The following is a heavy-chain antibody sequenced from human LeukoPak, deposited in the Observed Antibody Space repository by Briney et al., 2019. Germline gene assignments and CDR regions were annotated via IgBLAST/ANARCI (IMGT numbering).Heavy chain of an antibody. D-gene: IGHD2-8*01. CDR3: AKGHCTNGICWLD. Sequence: GGSLRLSCAASGFTVSSTYMSWVRQAPGKGLEWVSIIYSAASTYYAVSVKGRFTISRDNSKNTLYLQMNSMRAEDTAVYYCAKGHCTNGICWLDWGQGTLVTVSS. V-gene: IGHV3-53*01. CDR2: IYSAAST. CDR1: GFTVSSTY. J-gene: IGHJ4*02.